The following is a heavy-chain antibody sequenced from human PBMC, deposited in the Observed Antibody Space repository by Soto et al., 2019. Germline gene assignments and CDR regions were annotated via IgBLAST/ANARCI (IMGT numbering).Heavy chain of an antibody. CDR2: IRSKAYGGTT. D-gene: IGHD3-9*01. V-gene: IGHV3-49*04. J-gene: IGHJ6*02. CDR3: TRDLIVLRYFDWLLYPGLDYYGMDV. Sequence: GSLRLSCTASGFTFGDYAMSWVRQAPGKGLEWVGFIRSKAYGGTTEYAASVKGRFTISRDDSKSIAYLQMNSLKTEDTAVYYCTRDLIVLRYFDWLLYPGLDYYGMDVWGQGTTVTVSS. CDR1: GFTFGDYA.